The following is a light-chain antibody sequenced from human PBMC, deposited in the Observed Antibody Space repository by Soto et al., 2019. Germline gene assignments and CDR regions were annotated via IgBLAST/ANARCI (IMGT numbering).Light chain of an antibody. CDR2: GNS. Sequence: QLVLTQPPSVSGAPGQRVTISCTGSSSNIGAGYDVHWYQKLPGTAPKLLIYGNSNRPSGVPDRFSGSKSGTSASLAITGLQAEDEADYYCQSYDSSLSGRGVFGGGTKLTVL. V-gene: IGLV1-40*01. J-gene: IGLJ2*01. CDR3: QSYDSSLSGRGV. CDR1: SSNIGAGYD.